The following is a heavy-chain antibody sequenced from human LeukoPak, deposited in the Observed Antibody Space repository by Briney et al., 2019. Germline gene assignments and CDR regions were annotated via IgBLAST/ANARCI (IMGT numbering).Heavy chain of an antibody. CDR1: GGSIISSDYH. CDR3: ARGTAVAGT. CDR2: ISYSGNT. Sequence: SETLSLTCTVSGGSIISSDYHWGWVRQPPGKGLEWIGTISYSGNTDYNPSLRSRVTISVDTSNNQFSLRLGSVTAADTAVYYCARGTAVAGTWGQGTLVTVSS. V-gene: IGHV4-39*07. D-gene: IGHD6-19*01. J-gene: IGHJ5*02.